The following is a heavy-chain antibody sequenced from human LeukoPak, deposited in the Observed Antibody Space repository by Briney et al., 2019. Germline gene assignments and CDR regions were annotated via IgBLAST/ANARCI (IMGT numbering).Heavy chain of an antibody. CDR3: ARSLSMAARPFDY. Sequence: ASVKVSCKASGYTFTGYYMHWVRQAPGQGLEWMGWINPNSGGTNYAQKFQGRVTMTRDTSISTAYMELSRLRSDDTAVYYCARSLSMAARPFDYWGQGTLVTVSS. J-gene: IGHJ4*02. V-gene: IGHV1-2*02. CDR1: GYTFTGYY. CDR2: INPNSGGT. D-gene: IGHD6-6*01.